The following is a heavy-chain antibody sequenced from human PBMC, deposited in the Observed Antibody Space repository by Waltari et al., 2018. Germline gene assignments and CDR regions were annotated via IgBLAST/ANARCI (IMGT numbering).Heavy chain of an antibody. CDR1: GFTVSSNS. CDR2: IYSGGST. CDR3: ARGHIAAAGSDAFDI. V-gene: IGHV3-53*02. Sequence: EVQLVETGGGLIQPGGSLRLSCAASGFTVSSNSMSWVRQPPGKGLEWVSVIYSGGSTYYADSVKGRFTISRDNSKNTLYLQMNSLRAEDTAVYYCARGHIAAAGSDAFDIWGQGTMVTVSS. D-gene: IGHD6-13*01. J-gene: IGHJ3*02.